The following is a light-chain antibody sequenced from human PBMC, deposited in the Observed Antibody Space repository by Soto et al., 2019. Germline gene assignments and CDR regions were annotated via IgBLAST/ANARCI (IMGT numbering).Light chain of an antibody. CDR2: GAS. CDR1: QSVSSN. Sequence: DIVLTQSPGTLSVSPGERATLSCRASQSVSSNLAWYQHKPGQAPRLLIYGASTRATGIPARFSGSGSGTEFTLTITSLQSEDFAVYYCQQYNNWPPPFGQGTKVDIK. V-gene: IGKV3-15*01. J-gene: IGKJ1*01. CDR3: QQYNNWPPP.